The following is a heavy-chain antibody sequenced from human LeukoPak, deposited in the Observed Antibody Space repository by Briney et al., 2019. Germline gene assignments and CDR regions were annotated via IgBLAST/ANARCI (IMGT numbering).Heavy chain of an antibody. D-gene: IGHD3-9*01. V-gene: IGHV1-3*01. Sequence: GASVKVSCKASGYTFTTYAMHWVRQAPGQRLEWMGWINGDNGNTKYSQKLQGRVTITRDTSAYTGYMELRGLSSADTAVYFCARAPYDILTGYSLNWFDPWGQGTLVTVSS. CDR3: ARAPYDILTGYSLNWFDP. CDR2: INGDNGNT. J-gene: IGHJ5*02. CDR1: GYTFTTYA.